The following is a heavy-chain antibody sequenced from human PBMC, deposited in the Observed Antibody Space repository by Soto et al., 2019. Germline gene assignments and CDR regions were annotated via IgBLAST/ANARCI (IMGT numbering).Heavy chain of an antibody. J-gene: IGHJ5*02. CDR3: ARALPVAKGGFDP. V-gene: IGHV3-53*01. D-gene: IGHD2-2*01. Sequence: GGSLRLSCAASGFTVSNTYMTWVRQPPGKGLECVSVIYTAGGTNYADSVKGRFIISRDNSKNTPYLQMNSLRAEDTAVYYCARALPVAKGGFDPWGQGTLVTVSS. CDR2: IYTAGGT. CDR1: GFTVSNTY.